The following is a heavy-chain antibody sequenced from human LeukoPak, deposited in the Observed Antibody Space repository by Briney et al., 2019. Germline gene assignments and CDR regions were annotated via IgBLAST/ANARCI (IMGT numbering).Heavy chain of an antibody. V-gene: IGHV4-59*04. D-gene: IGHD3-3*01. CDR3: ARHGAPLRFLESSFDY. CDR1: GGSISGYY. Sequence: QPSETLSLTCNVSGGSISGYYWSWIRQPPGRGLEWIGHIYYSGSTYYNPSLKSRVTISVDTSKNQFSLKLSSVTAADTAVYYCARHGAPLRFLESSFDYWGQGTLVTVSS. J-gene: IGHJ4*02. CDR2: IYYSGST.